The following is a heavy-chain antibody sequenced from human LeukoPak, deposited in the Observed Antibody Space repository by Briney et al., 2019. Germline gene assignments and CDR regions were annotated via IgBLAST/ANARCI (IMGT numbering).Heavy chain of an antibody. V-gene: IGHV1-69*05. J-gene: IGHJ3*02. Sequence: SSVKVSCKASGGPFGSYAISWVRQAPGQGLEWMGRIIPIFGTANYAQKFQGRVTITTDESTSTAYMELSSLRSEDTAVYYCARACSGGSCYYSLDIWGQGTMVTVSS. CDR2: IIPIFGTA. CDR3: ARACSGGSCYYSLDI. D-gene: IGHD2-15*01. CDR1: GGPFGSYA.